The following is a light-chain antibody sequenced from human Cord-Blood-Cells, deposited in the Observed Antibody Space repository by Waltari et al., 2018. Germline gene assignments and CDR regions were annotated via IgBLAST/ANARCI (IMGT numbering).Light chain of an antibody. J-gene: IGKJ3*01. CDR1: QSISSY. V-gene: IGKV1-39*01. Sequence: DIQMTQSPSSLSASVADRVTITCRASQSISSYLNWYQQKPGNAPKLLIYAASSLQSGVPSRFSGSGSGTDFTLTISSLQPEDFATYYCQQSYSTLFTFGPGTKVDIK. CDR3: QQSYSTLFT. CDR2: AAS.